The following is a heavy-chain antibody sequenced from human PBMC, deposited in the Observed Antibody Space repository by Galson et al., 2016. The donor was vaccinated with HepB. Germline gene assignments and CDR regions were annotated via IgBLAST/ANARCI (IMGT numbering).Heavy chain of an antibody. Sequence: SLRLSCAASGFTFSSYSMNWVRQAPGKGLEWVSVISSGSSYTYYSDSLKGRFTISRDNAKNSLYLQMSSLRAEDTAVYYCARGRLNRYEFLGSSTYYFYYMDVWGQGALLTVSS. CDR1: GFTFSSYS. CDR3: ARGRLNRYEFLGSSTYYFYYMDV. D-gene: IGHD3-3*01. V-gene: IGHV3-21*01. CDR2: ISSGSSYT. J-gene: IGHJ6*03.